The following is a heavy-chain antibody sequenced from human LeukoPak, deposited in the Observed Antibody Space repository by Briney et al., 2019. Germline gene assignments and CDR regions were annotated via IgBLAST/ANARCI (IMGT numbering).Heavy chain of an antibody. D-gene: IGHD6-25*01. CDR3: AKDRSSGPHYYYGMDV. CDR2: ISYLGDDQ. Sequence: GGSLRLSCAASGFTFSTYAMHWVRQAPGKGLEWVAVISYLGDDQFYAESVKGRFTISRDNSNKRVFLQMNSLRGDDTAVYYCAKDRSSGPHYYYGMDVWGRGTTVIVSS. V-gene: IGHV3-30-3*02. CDR1: GFTFSTYA. J-gene: IGHJ6*02.